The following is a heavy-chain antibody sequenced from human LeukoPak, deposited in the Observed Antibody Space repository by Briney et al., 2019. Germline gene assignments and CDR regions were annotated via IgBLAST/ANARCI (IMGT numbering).Heavy chain of an antibody. Sequence: ASVQVSCKASGYSFTSFGINWVRQAPGQGLEWMGWISGYNANTHYAQKVQSRISMTTDTSTSTAYLELRSLRSDDTAVYYCARGGRNSGYDLALDYWGQGTLVAVSS. CDR2: ISGYNANT. J-gene: IGHJ4*02. V-gene: IGHV1-18*01. CDR3: ARGGRNSGYDLALDY. CDR1: GYSFTSFG. D-gene: IGHD5-12*01.